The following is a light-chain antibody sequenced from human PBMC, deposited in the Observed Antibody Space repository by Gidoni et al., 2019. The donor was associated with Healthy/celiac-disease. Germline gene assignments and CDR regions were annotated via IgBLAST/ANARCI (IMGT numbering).Light chain of an antibody. CDR2: AAS. CDR3: QQSYSTLFT. Sequence: DIQMTQSPSSLSASVGDRVTITCRASQSISSYFMWYQQKPGKAPKLLIYAASSLQSGVPSRFSCSGSRTDFTLTISSLQPEDFSTYYCQQSYSTLFTFGPGTKVDI. V-gene: IGKV1-39*01. CDR1: QSISSY. J-gene: IGKJ3*01.